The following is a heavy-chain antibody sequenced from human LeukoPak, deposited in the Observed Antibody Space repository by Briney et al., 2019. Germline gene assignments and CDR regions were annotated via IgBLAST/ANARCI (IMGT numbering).Heavy chain of an antibody. CDR2: ISSSSSTI. CDR3: ARDKGGMDV. V-gene: IGHV3-48*04. Sequence: GGSLRLSCAASGFTFSSYSMNWVRQAPGKGLEWVSYISSSSSTIYYADSVKGRFTISRDNAKNSLYLQMNSLRAEDTAVYYCARDKGGMDVWGQGTTVTVSS. CDR1: GFTFSSYS. J-gene: IGHJ6*02.